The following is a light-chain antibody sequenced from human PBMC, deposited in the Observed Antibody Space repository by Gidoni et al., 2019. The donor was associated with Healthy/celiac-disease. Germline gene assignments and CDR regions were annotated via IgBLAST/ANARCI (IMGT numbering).Light chain of an antibody. CDR1: QDSGSH. CDR2: YAF. CDR3: QQANSHLALT. Sequence: DIQLTQSPSFLSASVGDRVTITCRASQDSGSHIAWYQKKPGKAPTLLIYYAFILQSGVPSRFSGSGSGTEFSLTISSLQPGDFATYYCQQANSHLALTFGGGTKVDI. V-gene: IGKV1-9*01. J-gene: IGKJ4*01.